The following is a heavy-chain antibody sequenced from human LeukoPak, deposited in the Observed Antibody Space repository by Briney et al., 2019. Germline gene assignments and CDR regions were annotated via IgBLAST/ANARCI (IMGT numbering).Heavy chain of an antibody. CDR3: ARGRVDTAMFYYYYYGMDV. V-gene: IGHV1-8*01. Sequence: ASVKVSCKASGYTFTSYDINWVRQATGQGLEWMGWMNPNSGNTGYAQKFQGRVTMTRNTSISTAYMELSSLRSEDTAVYYCARGRVDTAMFYYYYYGMDVRGQGTTVTVSS. CDR2: MNPNSGNT. CDR1: GYTFTSYD. D-gene: IGHD5-18*01. J-gene: IGHJ6*02.